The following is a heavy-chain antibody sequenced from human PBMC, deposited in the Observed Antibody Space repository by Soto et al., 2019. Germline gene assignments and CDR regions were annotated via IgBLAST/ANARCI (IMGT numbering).Heavy chain of an antibody. CDR2: INHSGST. Sequence: SETLSLTCAVYGGSFSGYYWSWIRQPPGKGLEWIGEINHSGSTNYNPSLKSRVTISVDTSKNQFSLKLSSVTAADTAVYYCARGLGHTHVVPAARGSFDYWGQGTLVTVSS. D-gene: IGHD2-2*01. CDR1: GGSFSGYY. CDR3: ARGLGHTHVVPAARGSFDY. V-gene: IGHV4-34*01. J-gene: IGHJ4*02.